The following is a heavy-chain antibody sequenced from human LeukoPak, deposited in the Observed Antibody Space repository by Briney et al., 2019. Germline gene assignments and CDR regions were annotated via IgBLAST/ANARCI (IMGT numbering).Heavy chain of an antibody. CDR2: IWYDGSNK. D-gene: IGHD1-26*01. CDR1: RFTFSSYA. Sequence: GGSLRLSCAASRFTFSSYAMNWARQAPGKGLEWVAVIWYDGSNKYYADSVKGRFTISRDNSKNTLSLQMNSLRAVDTAVYYCARDRPVGASEDYWGQGTLVTVSS. CDR3: ARDRPVGASEDY. J-gene: IGHJ4*02. V-gene: IGHV3-33*01.